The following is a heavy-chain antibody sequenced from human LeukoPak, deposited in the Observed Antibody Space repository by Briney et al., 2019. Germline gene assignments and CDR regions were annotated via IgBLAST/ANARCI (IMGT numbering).Heavy chain of an antibody. V-gene: IGHV3-53*01. CDR2: IYSGGST. Sequence: GGSLRLSCAASGFTVSSNYMSWVRQAPGKGLEWVSVIYSGGSTYYADSVKGRFTISRDNSKNTLYLQMNSLRAEDTAVYYCARVGYDFWSGYYTGYYFDCWGQGTLVTVSS. J-gene: IGHJ4*02. CDR1: GFTVSSNY. D-gene: IGHD3-3*01. CDR3: ARVGYDFWSGYYTGYYFDC.